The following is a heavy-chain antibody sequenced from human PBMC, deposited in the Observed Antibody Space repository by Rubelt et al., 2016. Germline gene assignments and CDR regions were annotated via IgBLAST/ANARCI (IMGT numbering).Heavy chain of an antibody. CDR3: ARDRMGGGDFHDAFDI. CDR2: INPNSGGT. V-gene: IGHV1-2*04. D-gene: IGHD2-21*02. CDR1: GYTFTGYY. Sequence: QVQLVQSGAEVKKPGASVKVSCKASGYTFTGYYMHWVRQAPGQGLEWMGWINPNSGGTNYAQKFQGWVTMTRDTSISTAYMELSRLRSDDTAVYYGARDRMGGGDFHDAFDIWGQGTMVTVAS. J-gene: IGHJ3*02.